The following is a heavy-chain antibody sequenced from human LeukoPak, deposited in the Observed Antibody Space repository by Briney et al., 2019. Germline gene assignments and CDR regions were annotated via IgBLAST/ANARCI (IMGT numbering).Heavy chain of an antibody. J-gene: IGHJ3*02. V-gene: IGHV4-59*01. D-gene: IGHD3-22*01. Sequence: SETLSLTCTVSGGSISSYYWSWIRQPPGKGLEWIGYIYYSGSTTYNPSLKSRVTISVDTSKNQFSLKLSSVTAADTAVYYCARGLSGYQRHAFDIWGRGTMVTVSS. CDR3: ARGLSGYQRHAFDI. CDR2: IYYSGST. CDR1: GGSISSYY.